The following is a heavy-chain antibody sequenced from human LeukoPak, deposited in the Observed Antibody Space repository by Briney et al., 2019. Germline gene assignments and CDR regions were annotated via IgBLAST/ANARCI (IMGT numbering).Heavy chain of an antibody. Sequence: GGSLRLSCAPSGFTFSSYAMSWVRQAPGKGLEWVSAIRGSGTSTYHANSVKGRFTMSRDNSKNTLYLQINSLRSEDTGVYCCAKGKGYSAYDPFHLWGEGTLVTVSS. V-gene: IGHV3-23*01. CDR3: AKGKGYSAYDPFHL. J-gene: IGHJ4*02. CDR1: GFTFSSYA. D-gene: IGHD5-12*01. CDR2: IRGSGTST.